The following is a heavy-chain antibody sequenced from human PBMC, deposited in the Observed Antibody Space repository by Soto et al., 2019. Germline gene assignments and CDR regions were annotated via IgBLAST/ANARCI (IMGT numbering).Heavy chain of an antibody. V-gene: IGHV1-8*01. CDR3: ARRKERSGPNYFDV. Sequence: ASVKVSCKASGDTFIKYDINWVRQATGQGLEWVGWMNPSNGNAGYAQNFRGRVTMTSNTSITTAYMELSGLRYEDTAVYYCARRKERSGPNYFDVWGQGTLVTVSS. J-gene: IGHJ4*02. CDR1: GDTFIKYD. D-gene: IGHD6-25*01. CDR2: MNPSNGNA.